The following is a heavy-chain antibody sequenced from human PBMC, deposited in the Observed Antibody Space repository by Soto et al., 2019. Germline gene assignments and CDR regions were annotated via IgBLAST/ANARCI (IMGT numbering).Heavy chain of an antibody. Sequence: SETLSLTCAVYGGSFSGYYWSWIRQPPGKGLEWIGEINHSGSTNYNPSLKSRVTISVDTSKNQFSLKLSSVTAADTAVYYCARGVKEVRAYYMDVWGKGTTVTVSS. CDR2: INHSGST. CDR1: GGSFSGYY. V-gene: IGHV4-34*01. J-gene: IGHJ6*03. CDR3: ARGVKEVRAYYMDV. D-gene: IGHD3-16*02.